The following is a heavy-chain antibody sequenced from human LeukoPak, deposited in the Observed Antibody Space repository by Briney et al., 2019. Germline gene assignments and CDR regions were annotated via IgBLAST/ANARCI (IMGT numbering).Heavy chain of an antibody. CDR1: GGSFSGYY. CDR3: ARDLYGDYGEGDDY. D-gene: IGHD4-17*01. V-gene: IGHV4-34*01. Sequence: SETLSLTCAVYGGSFSGYYWSWIRQPPGKGPEWIGEINHSGSTNYNPSLKSRVTISVDTSKNQFSLKLSSVTAADTAVYYCARDLYGDYGEGDDYWGQGTLVTVSS. J-gene: IGHJ4*02. CDR2: INHSGST.